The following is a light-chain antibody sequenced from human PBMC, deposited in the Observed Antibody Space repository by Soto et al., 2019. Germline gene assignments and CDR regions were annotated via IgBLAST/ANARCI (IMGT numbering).Light chain of an antibody. CDR2: AAS. Sequence: DIQMTQSPSSVSASVGDRVTITCRASQRISSWLAWYQQKPGKVPKLLIYAASSLQSGVPSRFSGSGSGTDFTLTISSLQPEDFATYYCQQVHSVPLTFGGGTEVEIK. J-gene: IGKJ4*01. CDR3: QQVHSVPLT. CDR1: QRISSW. V-gene: IGKV1-12*01.